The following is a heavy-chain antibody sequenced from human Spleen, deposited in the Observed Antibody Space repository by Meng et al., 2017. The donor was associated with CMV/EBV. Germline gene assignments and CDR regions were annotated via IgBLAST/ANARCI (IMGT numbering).Heavy chain of an antibody. V-gene: IGHV3-30*04. CDR2: ISYDGSNK. CDR3: ARVGTFDFWSGYYPY. CDR1: GFTFSNYA. J-gene: IGHJ4*02. D-gene: IGHD3-3*01. Sequence: GESLKISCAASGFTFSNYAMHWVRQAPGKGLEWVAVISYDGSNKYYADSVKGRFTISRDNSKNTLYLQMNSLRPEDTAVYYCARVGTFDFWSGYYPYWGQGTLVTVSS.